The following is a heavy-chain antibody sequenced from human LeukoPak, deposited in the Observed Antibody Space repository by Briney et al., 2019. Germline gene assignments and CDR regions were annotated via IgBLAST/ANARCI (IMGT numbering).Heavy chain of an antibody. V-gene: IGHV3-23*01. Sequence: PGGSLRLSCAASQFTFSRYAMSWVRRAPGKGLEWVSAISGSGGSTYYADSVKGRFTISRDNSKNTLYLQMNSLRAEDTAVYYCAKALGDGYNSPFDYWGQGTLVTVSS. CDR1: QFTFSRYA. J-gene: IGHJ4*02. CDR2: ISGSGGST. D-gene: IGHD5-24*01. CDR3: AKALGDGYNSPFDY.